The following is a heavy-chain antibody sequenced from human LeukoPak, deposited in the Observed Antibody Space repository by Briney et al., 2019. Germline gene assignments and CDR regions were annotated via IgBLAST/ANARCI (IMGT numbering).Heavy chain of an antibody. CDR1: GGSISSYY. D-gene: IGHD6-13*01. CDR3: ARGGSSSWRWFDP. J-gene: IGHJ5*02. V-gene: IGHV4-59*01. Sequence: PSETLSLTCTVSGGSISSYYWSWIRQPPGKGPEWIGYIYYSGSTNYNPYLKSRVTISVDTSKNQFSLKLSSVTAADTAVYYCARGGSSSWRWFDPWGQGTLVTVSS. CDR2: IYYSGST.